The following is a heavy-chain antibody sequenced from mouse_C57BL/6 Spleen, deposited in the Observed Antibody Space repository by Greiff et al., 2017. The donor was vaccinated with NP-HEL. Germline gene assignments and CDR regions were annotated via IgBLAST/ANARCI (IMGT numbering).Heavy chain of an antibody. V-gene: IGHV1-47*01. CDR3: ARGYYGSGPWFAY. J-gene: IGHJ3*01. D-gene: IGHD1-1*01. CDR2: FHPYNDDT. CDR1: GYTFTTYP. Sequence: VQLHQSGAELVKPGASVKMSCKASGYTFTTYPIEWMKQNHGKSLEWIGNFHPYNDDTKYNEKFKGKATLTVEKSSSTVYLELSRLTSDDSAVYYCARGYYGSGPWFAYWGQGTLVTVSA.